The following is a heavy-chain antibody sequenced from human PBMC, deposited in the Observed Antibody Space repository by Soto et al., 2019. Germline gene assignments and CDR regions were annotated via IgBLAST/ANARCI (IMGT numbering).Heavy chain of an antibody. D-gene: IGHD1-26*01. CDR3: GKYSGTYPVYNGMNV. Sequence: EVQLLESGGGLVQPGGSLRLSCAASGFPFSTSAMNWVRQAPGKGLEWVSIISATSDAAYYAESVKGRFTSSRDNSKNTLYLQMNGLRPEDTAMYYCGKYSGTYPVYNGMNVWGQGTTVTVSS. J-gene: IGHJ6*02. CDR2: ISATSDAA. V-gene: IGHV3-23*01. CDR1: GFPFSTSA.